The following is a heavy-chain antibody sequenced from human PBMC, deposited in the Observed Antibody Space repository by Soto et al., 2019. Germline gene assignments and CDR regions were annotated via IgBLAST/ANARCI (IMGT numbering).Heavy chain of an antibody. V-gene: IGHV3-30*18. CDR1: GFSFSSYG. CDR3: AKDLRIAVAGTDYFDS. CDR2: ISYDVTNK. D-gene: IGHD6-19*01. J-gene: IGHJ4*02. Sequence: GGSLRLSYAASGFSFSSYGMHWVRQAPGKGLEWVAVISYDVTNKYYADSVKGRFTISRDNSKNTLYLQMNSLRAEDTAVYYCAKDLRIAVAGTDYFDSWGQGTLVTVSS.